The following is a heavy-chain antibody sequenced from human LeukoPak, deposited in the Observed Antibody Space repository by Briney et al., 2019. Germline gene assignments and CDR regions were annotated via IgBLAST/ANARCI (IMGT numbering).Heavy chain of an antibody. V-gene: IGHV3-23*01. D-gene: IGHD5-18*01. CDR1: GFTFSSYA. CDR3: AKDPVQLWSPLFDY. J-gene: IGHJ4*02. CDR2: ISGSGGST. Sequence: GGSLRLSCAASGFTFSSYAMSWVRQAPGKGLEWVSAISGSGGSTYYADPVKGRFTISRDNSKNTLYLQMNSLRAEDTAVYYCAKDPVQLWSPLFDYWGQGTLVTVSS.